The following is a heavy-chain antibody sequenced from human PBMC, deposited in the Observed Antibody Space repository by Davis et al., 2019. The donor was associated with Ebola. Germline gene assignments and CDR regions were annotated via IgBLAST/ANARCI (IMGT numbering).Heavy chain of an antibody. CDR2: IYPGDSDT. V-gene: IGHV5-51*01. Sequence: PGGSLRLSCKGSGYSFTSYWIGWVRQMPGKGLEWMGIIYPGDSDTRYSPSFQGQVTISADKSISTAYLQWSSLKASDTAMYYCARLLELLGWFDPWGQGTLVTVSS. CDR1: GYSFTSYW. J-gene: IGHJ5*02. CDR3: ARLLELLGWFDP. D-gene: IGHD1-26*01.